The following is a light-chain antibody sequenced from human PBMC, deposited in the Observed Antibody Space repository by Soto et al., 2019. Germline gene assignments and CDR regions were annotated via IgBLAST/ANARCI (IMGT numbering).Light chain of an antibody. CDR3: QQYGSSVRT. J-gene: IGKJ1*01. CDR2: LAS. Sequence: EIVLTQSPGTLSLSTGERATLSCRASQSVSSGYLAWYQRRPGQAPRLLIYLASTRATGIPDRFSGSGSGTDFTLTISRLEPEDFAVYYCQQYGSSVRTFGQGTKVDIK. CDR1: QSVSSGY. V-gene: IGKV3-20*01.